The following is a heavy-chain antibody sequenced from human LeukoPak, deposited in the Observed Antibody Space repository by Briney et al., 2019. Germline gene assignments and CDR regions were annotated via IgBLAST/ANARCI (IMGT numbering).Heavy chain of an antibody. V-gene: IGHV5-51*01. D-gene: IGHD3-16*01. Sequence: GASLKISFKGSGSGFTSYWIGWVRQMPGKGLEWMGIIYPGDSDTRYSPSFQGQVTISADKSLSTAYQQWSSLKASDTAMYYCARLRGLHYFDYWGQGTLVTVSS. CDR3: ARLRGLHYFDY. J-gene: IGHJ4*02. CDR1: GSGFTSYW. CDR2: IYPGDSDT.